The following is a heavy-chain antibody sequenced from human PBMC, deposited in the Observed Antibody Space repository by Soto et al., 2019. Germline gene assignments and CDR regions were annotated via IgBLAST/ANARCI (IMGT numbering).Heavy chain of an antibody. CDR3: ARVMGCSGGSCSPTGFDP. Sequence: SETLSLTCTVSGGSISSGSYYWSWIRQHPGKGLEWIGYIYYSGSTYYNPSLKSRVTIPVDTSKNQFSLKLSSVTAADTAVYYCARVMGCSGGSCSPTGFDPWGQGTLVTVSS. J-gene: IGHJ5*02. V-gene: IGHV4-31*03. CDR2: IYYSGST. CDR1: GGSISSGSYY. D-gene: IGHD2-15*01.